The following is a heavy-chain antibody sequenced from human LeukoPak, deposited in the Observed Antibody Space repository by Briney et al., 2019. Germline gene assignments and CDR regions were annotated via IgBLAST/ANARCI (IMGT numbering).Heavy chain of an antibody. D-gene: IGHD3-9*01. J-gene: IGHJ4*02. CDR1: GYSISSGYY. V-gene: IGHV4-38-2*02. Sequence: PSETLSLTCTVSGYSISSGYYWGWIRQSAGKGLEGLGSIYHSGSTYDNPSLKSRVTISVDMSKNQFSLKLSSVTAADTAVYYCARNDILTGYCFDYWGQGTLVTVSS. CDR3: ARNDILTGYCFDY. CDR2: IYHSGST.